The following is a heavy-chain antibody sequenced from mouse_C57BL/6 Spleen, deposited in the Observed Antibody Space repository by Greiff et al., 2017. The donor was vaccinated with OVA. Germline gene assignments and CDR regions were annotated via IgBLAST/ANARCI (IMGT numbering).Heavy chain of an antibody. V-gene: IGHV5-4*01. Sequence: EVQLVESGGGLVKPGGSLKLSCAASGFTFSSYAMSWVRQTPEKRLEWVATISDGGSYTYYPDNVKGRFTISRDNAKNNLYLQMSQLKSEDTAMYYCAREGTTVVAKDYWGQGTTLTVSS. CDR3: AREGTTVVAKDY. CDR1: GFTFSSYA. CDR2: ISDGGSYT. D-gene: IGHD1-1*01. J-gene: IGHJ2*01.